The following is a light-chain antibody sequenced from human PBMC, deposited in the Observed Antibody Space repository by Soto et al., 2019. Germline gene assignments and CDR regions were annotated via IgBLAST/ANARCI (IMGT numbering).Light chain of an antibody. CDR3: ASWDGSLNGPV. J-gene: IGLJ1*01. Sequence: QSVVTQPHSASGTAGQRVTISCSGSSSNVGGNPVNWYQHVPTTTPKPLIYTNTQRPSGVPDRFSGSKSGTSASLAISGLQSEDEADYYCASWDGSLNGPVFGTGTKVT. V-gene: IGLV1-44*01. CDR2: TNT. CDR1: SSNVGGNP.